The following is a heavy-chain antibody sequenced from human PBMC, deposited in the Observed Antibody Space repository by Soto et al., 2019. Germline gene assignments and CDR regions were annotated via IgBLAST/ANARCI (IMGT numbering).Heavy chain of an antibody. J-gene: IGHJ5*02. Sequence: SETLSLTCAVYGGSFSGYYWSWIRQPPGKGLEWIGEINHSGSTNYNPSLKSRVTISVDTSKNQFSLKLSSVTAADTAVYYCARGGGIAARRDGNWFDPWGQGTLVTVSS. D-gene: IGHD6-6*01. CDR2: INHSGST. CDR1: GGSFSGYY. V-gene: IGHV4-34*01. CDR3: ARGGGIAARRDGNWFDP.